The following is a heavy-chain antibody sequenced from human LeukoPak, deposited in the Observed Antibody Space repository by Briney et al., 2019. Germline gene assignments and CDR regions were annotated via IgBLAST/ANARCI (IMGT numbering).Heavy chain of an antibody. D-gene: IGHD2-21*01. J-gene: IGHJ3*02. CDR3: ARDLDTYVVLIAYDTFDI. CDR1: GFTFSSYW. V-gene: IGHV3-7*01. Sequence: GGSLRLSCAASGFTFSSYWMSWVRQAPGKGLEWVANIKQDGSEKHYADSVEGRFTISRDNAKNSLYLQMNSLRAEDTAVYYCARDLDTYVVLIAYDTFDIWGQGTMVTVSS. CDR2: IKQDGSEK.